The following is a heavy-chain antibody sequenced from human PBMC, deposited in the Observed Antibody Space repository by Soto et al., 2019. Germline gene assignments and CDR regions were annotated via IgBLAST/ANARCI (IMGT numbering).Heavy chain of an antibody. V-gene: IGHV4-39*01. D-gene: IGHD6-13*01. J-gene: IGHJ4*02. Sequence: QLQLQESGPGLVKPSETLSLTCTVSGGSISSSSYYWGWIRQPPGKGLEWIGSIYYSGSTYYNPSLKSRVTISVDTSKNQFSLKLSSVTAADTAVYYCARHRHSSSWSQDFDYWGQGTLVTVSS. CDR2: IYYSGST. CDR3: ARHRHSSSWSQDFDY. CDR1: GGSISSSSYY.